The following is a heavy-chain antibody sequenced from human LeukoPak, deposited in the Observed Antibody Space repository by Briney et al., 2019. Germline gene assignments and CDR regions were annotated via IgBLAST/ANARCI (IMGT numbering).Heavy chain of an antibody. CDR3: ARGIFAEKWELPPGSFDY. J-gene: IGHJ4*02. CDR1: GDAISIYY. V-gene: IGHV4-59*01. Sequence: PSETLSLTCTVSGDAISIYYWSWIRQPPGQGLEWIGYIHYSGSTDNNPSLKSRVTISIDTSKNQFSLKLRSVTATDTAVYFCARGIFAEKWELPPGSFDYWGQGTLVTVSS. CDR2: IHYSGST. D-gene: IGHD1-7*01.